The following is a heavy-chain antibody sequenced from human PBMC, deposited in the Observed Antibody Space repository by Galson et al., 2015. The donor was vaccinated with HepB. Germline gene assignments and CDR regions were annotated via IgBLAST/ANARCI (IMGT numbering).Heavy chain of an antibody. CDR3: ATGATYSSGWGRYYYYGMDV. Sequence: SVKVSCKVSGYTLTELSMHWVRQAPGKGLEWMGGFDPEDGETIYAQKFQGRVTMTEDTSTDTAYMELSSLRSEDTAVYYCATGATYSSGWGRYYYYGMDVWGQGTTVTVSS. V-gene: IGHV1-24*01. D-gene: IGHD6-19*01. J-gene: IGHJ6*02. CDR1: GYTLTELS. CDR2: FDPEDGET.